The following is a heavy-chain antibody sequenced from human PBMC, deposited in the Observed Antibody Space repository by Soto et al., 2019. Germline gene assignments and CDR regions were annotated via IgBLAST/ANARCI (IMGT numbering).Heavy chain of an antibody. D-gene: IGHD3-22*01. Sequence: SETLSLTCTVSGGSISSYYWSWIRQPPGKGLEWIGYIYYSGSTNYNPSLKSRVTISVDTSKNQFSLKLSSVTAADTAVYYCARESTTNPSYDSSGYYYDYWGQGILVTVSS. J-gene: IGHJ4*02. CDR1: GGSISSYY. V-gene: IGHV4-59*01. CDR3: ARESTTNPSYDSSGYYYDY. CDR2: IYYSGST.